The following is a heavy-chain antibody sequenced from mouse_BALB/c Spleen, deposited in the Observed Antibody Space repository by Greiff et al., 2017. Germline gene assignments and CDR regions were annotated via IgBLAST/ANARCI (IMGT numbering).Heavy chain of an antibody. CDR1: GFSLTSYD. D-gene: IGHD2-14*01. Sequence: QVQLKQSGPGLVAPSQSLSITCTVSGFSLTSYDISWIRQPPGKGLEWLGVIWTGGGTNYNSAFMSRLSISKDNSKSQVFLKMNSLQTVDTAIYYCVRDQRRYDAYAMDYWGQGTSVTVSS. V-gene: IGHV2-9-2*01. J-gene: IGHJ4*01. CDR2: IWTGGGT. CDR3: VRDQRRYDAYAMDY.